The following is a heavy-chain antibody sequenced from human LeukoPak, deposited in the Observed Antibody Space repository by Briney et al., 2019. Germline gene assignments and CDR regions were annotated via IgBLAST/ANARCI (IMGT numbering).Heavy chain of an antibody. V-gene: IGHV4-4*02. CDR1: GGSISSSNW. CDR2: INHSGST. D-gene: IGHD3-10*01. J-gene: IGHJ4*02. CDR3: ARVASTMVRGVIIPTPPFDY. Sequence: SETLSLTCAVSGGSISSSNWWSWVRQPPGKGLEWIGEINHSGSTNYNPSLKSRVTISVDTSKNQFSLKLSSVTAADTAVYYCARVASTMVRGVIIPTPPFDYWGQGTLVTVSS.